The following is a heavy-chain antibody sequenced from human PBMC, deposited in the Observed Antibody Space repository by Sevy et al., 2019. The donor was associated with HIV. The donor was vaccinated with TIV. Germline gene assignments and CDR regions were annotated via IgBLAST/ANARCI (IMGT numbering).Heavy chain of an antibody. CDR1: GFTFSSSA. CDR2: ISGSGDST. Sequence: GGSLRLSCVASGFTFSSSAMSWVRQAPGKGLEWVSTISGSGDSTYFADCVKGRFTISRDNSKNTLYLQMDSLRAEGTAVYYCAKGPDYGDYVGWIDPWGQGTLVTVSS. V-gene: IGHV3-23*01. CDR3: AKGPDYGDYVGWIDP. J-gene: IGHJ5*02. D-gene: IGHD4-17*01.